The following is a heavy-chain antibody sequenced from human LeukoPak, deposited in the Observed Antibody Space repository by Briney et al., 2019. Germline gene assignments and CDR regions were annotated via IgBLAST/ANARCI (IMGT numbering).Heavy chain of an antibody. CDR1: GGSISSYY. Sequence: SETLSLTCTVSGGSISSYYWSWIRQPPGKGLEWIGYIYYSGSTNYNPSLKSRVTISVDTSKNQFSLKLSSVTAADTAVYYCARDFNPPQITMVRGVIRVWGQGTLVTVSS. V-gene: IGHV4-59*12. CDR2: IYYSGST. D-gene: IGHD3-10*01. J-gene: IGHJ4*02. CDR3: ARDFNPPQITMVRGVIRV.